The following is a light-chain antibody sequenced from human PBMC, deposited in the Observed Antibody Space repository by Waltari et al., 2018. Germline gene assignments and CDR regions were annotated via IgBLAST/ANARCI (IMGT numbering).Light chain of an antibody. CDR1: QSVTNY. V-gene: IGKV3-11*01. Sequence: EIVLTQSPAILSLSPGARASLSCRASQSVTNYLAWYQQKPGQAPSLLIYDTSNRATGIPARFSGSGFGTDFTLTISSLEPEDFAVYYCQQRRDWPLTFGGGTKVEIK. CDR3: QQRRDWPLT. CDR2: DTS. J-gene: IGKJ4*01.